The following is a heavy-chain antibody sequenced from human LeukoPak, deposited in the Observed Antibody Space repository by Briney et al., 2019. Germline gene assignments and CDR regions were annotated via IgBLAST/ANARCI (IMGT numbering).Heavy chain of an antibody. CDR3: ARLRGYSYGLDY. V-gene: IGHV3-11*03. CDR2: ISSRSFT. CDR1: GFSFSDHY. Sequence: KPGGSLRLSCAASGFSFSDHYMSWIRQAPGKGLEWVSYISSRSFTNYTDSVKGRFTISRDTAKNSLYLQMNSLRAEDTAVYYCARLRGYSYGLDYWGQGILVTVSS. D-gene: IGHD5-18*01. J-gene: IGHJ4*02.